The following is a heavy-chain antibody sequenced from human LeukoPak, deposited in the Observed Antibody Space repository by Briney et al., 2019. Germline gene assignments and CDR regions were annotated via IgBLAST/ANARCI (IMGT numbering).Heavy chain of an antibody. CDR1: GGSISNYY. D-gene: IGHD3-3*01. V-gene: IGHV4-59*08. J-gene: IGHJ4*02. Sequence: SETLSLTCTVSGGSISNYYWSWIRQPPGKGLEWIGHIYYSGATKYNPSLKSRITISVDTSKNQFSLMLSSVTAADTAVYYCAGRTYYDFWSGYFWWGQGTLVTVSS. CDR2: IYYSGAT. CDR3: AGRTYYDFWSGYFW.